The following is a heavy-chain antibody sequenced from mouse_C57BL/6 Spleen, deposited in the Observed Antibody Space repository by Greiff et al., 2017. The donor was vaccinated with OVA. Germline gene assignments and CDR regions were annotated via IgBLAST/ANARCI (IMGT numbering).Heavy chain of an antibody. V-gene: IGHV1-18*01. CDR1: GYTFTDYN. J-gene: IGHJ1*03. CDR3: ARDGDYGGYFDV. CDR2: INPNNGGT. D-gene: IGHD2-13*01. Sequence: VQLQQSGPELVKPGASVKIPCKASGYTFTDYNMDWVKQSHGKSLEWIGDINPNNGGTIYNQKFKGKATLTVDKSSSTAYMELRSLTSEDTAVYYCARDGDYGGYFDVWGTGTTVTVSS.